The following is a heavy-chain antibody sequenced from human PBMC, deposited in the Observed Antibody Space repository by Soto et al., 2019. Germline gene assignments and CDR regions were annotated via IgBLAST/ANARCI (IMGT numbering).Heavy chain of an antibody. J-gene: IGHJ5*02. CDR2: IYYSGRT. V-gene: IGHV4-31*02. Sequence: SVTLSLTCTVSGGSICRGGYYWSWACPHQGKGLEWIGYIYYSGRTYYNTSLHSRVSIAVDTTENQFSLKLTSVTAADTSVYYCARGSFSSSSSWFDPWGRGTLVTVSS. CDR3: ARGSFSSSSSWFDP. CDR1: GGSICRGGYY. D-gene: IGHD6-6*01.